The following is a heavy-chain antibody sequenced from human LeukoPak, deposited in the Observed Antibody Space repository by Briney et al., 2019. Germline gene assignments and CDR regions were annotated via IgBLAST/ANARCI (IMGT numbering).Heavy chain of an antibody. Sequence: GGSLRLSCAASGFSFKTYAMHWVRQAPGKGLEWVSYIKRDSVTHYYADSVRGRFTVSRDNVKKSLYLQMDSLRVEDTAVYYCTRVDVVAADSSGHGTLVTVSS. CDR1: GFSFKTYA. CDR2: IKRDSVTH. J-gene: IGHJ4*03. V-gene: IGHV3-48*03. D-gene: IGHD2-15*01. CDR3: TRVDVVAADS.